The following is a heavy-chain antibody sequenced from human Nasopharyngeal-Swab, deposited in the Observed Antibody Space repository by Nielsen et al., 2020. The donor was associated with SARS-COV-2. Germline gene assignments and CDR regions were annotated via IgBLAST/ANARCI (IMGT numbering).Heavy chain of an antibody. D-gene: IGHD1-26*01. CDR3: ARGRVGAKGY. CDR1: GGSFSGYY. CDR2: INHSGST. Sequence: TLSLTCAVYGGSFSGYYWSWIRQPPGKGLEWIGEINHSGSTNYNPSLKSRVTISVDTSKNQFSLKLSSVTAADTAVYYCARGRVGAKGYWGQGTLVTVSS. J-gene: IGHJ4*02. V-gene: IGHV4-34*01.